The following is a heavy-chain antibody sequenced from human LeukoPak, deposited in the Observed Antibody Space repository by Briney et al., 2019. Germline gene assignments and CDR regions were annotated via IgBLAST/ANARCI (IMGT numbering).Heavy chain of an antibody. D-gene: IGHD5-18*01. CDR1: GFTVSSNY. CDR2: IYSGGST. V-gene: IGHV3-66*02. Sequence: GGSLRLSCAASGFTVSSNYMSWVRQAPGKRLEWVSVIYSGGSTYYADSVKGRFTISRDNSKNTLYLQMNSLRAEDTAVYYCARVGGYSYGASFVDYWGQGTLVTVSS. J-gene: IGHJ4*02. CDR3: ARVGGYSYGASFVDY.